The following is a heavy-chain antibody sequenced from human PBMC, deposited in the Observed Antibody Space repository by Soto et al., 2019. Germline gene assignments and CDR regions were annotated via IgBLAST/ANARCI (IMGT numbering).Heavy chain of an antibody. CDR3: ARAPYGSGLNWFDP. Sequence: GGSLRLSCAASGFTFSSYWMSWVRQAPGKGLEWVANIKQDGSEKYYVDSVKGRFTISRDDAKNSLYLQMNSLRAEDTFVYYCARAPYGSGLNWFDPWGQGTLVTVSS. D-gene: IGHD3-10*01. V-gene: IGHV3-7*04. CDR2: IKQDGSEK. J-gene: IGHJ5*02. CDR1: GFTFSSYW.